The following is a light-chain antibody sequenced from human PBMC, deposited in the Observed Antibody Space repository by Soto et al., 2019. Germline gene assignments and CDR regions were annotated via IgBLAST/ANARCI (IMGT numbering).Light chain of an antibody. CDR1: SSDVGFYNY. J-gene: IGLJ3*02. CDR3: CSYAGSPWV. Sequence: QSVLNQPRSVSGSPGQSVTISCTGTSSDVGFYNYISWYQHHPGKATKRMIYDVSIRSSGLPDRSSGSKSGNTASPTISGRQAEDDAYYYCCSYAGSPWVFGGGTKLTVL. V-gene: IGLV2-11*01. CDR2: DVS.